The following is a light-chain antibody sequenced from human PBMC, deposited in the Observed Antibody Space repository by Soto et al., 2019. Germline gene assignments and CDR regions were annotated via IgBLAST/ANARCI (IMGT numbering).Light chain of an antibody. Sequence: ETVMTQSPATLSVSPGERATLSCRASQGVGSNLAWYQQRPGQAPRLLIFGSSTRATGIPDRFSGSGFGAEFTLTISRLQSEDSAVYYCQQYDDWPRTFGQGTKVEIK. CDR3: QQYDDWPRT. CDR1: QGVGSN. J-gene: IGKJ1*01. CDR2: GSS. V-gene: IGKV3-15*01.